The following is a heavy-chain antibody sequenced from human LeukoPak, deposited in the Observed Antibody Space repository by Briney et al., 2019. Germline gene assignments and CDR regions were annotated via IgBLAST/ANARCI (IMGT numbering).Heavy chain of an antibody. CDR3: ARMDTAMVHGFDY. CDR2: INPSGGST. J-gene: IGHJ4*02. V-gene: IGHV1-46*01. Sequence: ASVKVSCKASGYTFTSYYMHWVRQAPGQGLEWRGLINPSGGSTSYAQKFQGRVTMTRDTSTSTVYMELSSLRSEDTAVYYCARMDTAMVHGFDYWGQGTLVTVSS. CDR1: GYTFTSYY. D-gene: IGHD5-18*01.